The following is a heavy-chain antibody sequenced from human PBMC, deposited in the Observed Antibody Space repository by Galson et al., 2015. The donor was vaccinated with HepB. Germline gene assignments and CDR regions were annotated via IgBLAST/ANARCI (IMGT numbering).Heavy chain of an antibody. J-gene: IGHJ4*02. D-gene: IGHD3-9*01. CDR1: GFIFHDYY. CDR2: IKQDGTEK. CDR3: ARGDILTGYYGIDY. V-gene: IGHV3-7*03. Sequence: SLRLSCAASGFIFHDYYMSWIRQAPGKGLEWVANIKQDGTEKYYLDSVKGRFTISRDNAKNSLYLQMNSLRAEDTAVYYCARGDILTGYYGIDYWGQGTLVTVSS.